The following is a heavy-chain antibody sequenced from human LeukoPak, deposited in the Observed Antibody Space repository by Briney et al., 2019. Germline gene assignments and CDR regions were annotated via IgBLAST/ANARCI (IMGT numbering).Heavy chain of an antibody. CDR2: IYYSGST. J-gene: IGHJ4*02. CDR3: ARGGDFWSGYYSYYFDY. V-gene: IGHV4-59*01. Sequence: TSETLSLTCTVSGVSISTYYWTWIRQPPGKGLEWIGYIYYSGSTNYNPSLKSRVTISVDTSKNQFSLKLSSVTAADTAVYYCARGGDFWSGYYSYYFDYWGQGTLVTVSS. CDR1: GVSISTYY. D-gene: IGHD3-3*01.